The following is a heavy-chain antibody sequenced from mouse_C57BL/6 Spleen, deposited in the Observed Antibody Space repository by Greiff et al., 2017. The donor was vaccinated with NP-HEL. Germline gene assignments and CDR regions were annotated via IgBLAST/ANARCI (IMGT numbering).Heavy chain of an antibody. CDR1: GYTFTSYW. Sequence: QVQLKQPGAELVKPGASVKLSCKASGYTFTSYWMQWVKQRPGQGLEWIGEIDPSDSYTNYNQKFKGKATLTVDTSSSTAYMQLSSLTSEDSAVDYCARKGTAQDPSAYWREGTLVSDCA. D-gene: IGHD3-2*02. J-gene: IGHJ3*01. CDR2: IDPSDSYT. V-gene: IGHV1-50*01. CDR3: ARKGTAQDPSAY.